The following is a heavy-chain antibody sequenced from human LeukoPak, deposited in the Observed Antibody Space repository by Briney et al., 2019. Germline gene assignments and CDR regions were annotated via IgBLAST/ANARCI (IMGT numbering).Heavy chain of an antibody. D-gene: IGHD4-23*01. CDR1: GFTFNNAW. CDR2: IRSETDGGTT. V-gene: IGHV3-15*01. CDR3: TTGDYGGNSAAFDI. Sequence: GGPLRLSCAASGFTFNNAWVAWVRQAPGKGLQWIGRIRSETDGGTTDYAAPVQGRFTISRDDSKNTLYLQMNSLKTEDTAVYYCTTGDYGGNSAAFDIWGQGTMVTVSS. J-gene: IGHJ3*02.